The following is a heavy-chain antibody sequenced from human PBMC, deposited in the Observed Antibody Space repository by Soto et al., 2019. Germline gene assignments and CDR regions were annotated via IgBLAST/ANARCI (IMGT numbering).Heavy chain of an antibody. CDR1: GGSISVSY. CDR3: ARSVAVPGAHIDY. D-gene: IGHD6-19*01. CDR2: VYYTGST. J-gene: IGHJ4*02. Sequence: PAETLSVTCSVSGGSISVSYWSWIRQSPGKGLEWLGYVYYTGSTNYSPSLRSRVSISVDTSKNEFSLRLSSVTAADTAVYFCARSVAVPGAHIDYWGQGTKVTVSS. V-gene: IGHV4-59*01.